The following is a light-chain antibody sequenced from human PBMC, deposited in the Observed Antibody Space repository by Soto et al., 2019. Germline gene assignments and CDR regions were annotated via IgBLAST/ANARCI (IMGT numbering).Light chain of an antibody. CDR1: QGISSY. Sequence: VIWMTQFPSLLSASTLDRVTISCRMSQGISSYLAWYQQKKGKAPELXIYAASTLQSGVPSRFSGSGYGTDFNLTISSLQTDDFATYYCQHYNSYSEAFGQGTKVDIK. CDR3: QHYNSYSEA. J-gene: IGKJ1*01. CDR2: AAS. V-gene: IGKV1D-8*03.